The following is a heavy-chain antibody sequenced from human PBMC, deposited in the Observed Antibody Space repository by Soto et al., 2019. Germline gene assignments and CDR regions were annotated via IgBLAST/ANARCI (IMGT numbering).Heavy chain of an antibody. Sequence: GGSLRLSCAASGFTFSSYAMSWVRQAPGKGLEWVSAISGSGGSTYYADSVKGRFTISRDNSKNTPYLQMNSLRAEDTAVYYCAKRRDGYNLRYFDYWGQGTLVTVSS. J-gene: IGHJ4*02. CDR1: GFTFSSYA. V-gene: IGHV3-23*01. CDR3: AKRRDGYNLRYFDY. D-gene: IGHD5-12*01. CDR2: ISGSGGST.